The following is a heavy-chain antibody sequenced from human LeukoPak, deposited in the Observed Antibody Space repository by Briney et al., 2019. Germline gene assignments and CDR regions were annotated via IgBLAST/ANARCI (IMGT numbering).Heavy chain of an antibody. CDR2: ISSRGST. D-gene: IGHD2-2*01. CDR3: ASQHCTSTTCYAYFDY. Sequence: KPSETLSLTCSVSGDSISNGHYYWGWIRQPPGKGLEWLATISSRGSTNYNPSLKSRVTMSVDTSKKQFSLKLSSVTAADTAVYYCASQHCTSTTCYAYFDYWGQGTLVTVSS. V-gene: IGHV4-39*07. CDR1: GDSISNGHYY. J-gene: IGHJ4*02.